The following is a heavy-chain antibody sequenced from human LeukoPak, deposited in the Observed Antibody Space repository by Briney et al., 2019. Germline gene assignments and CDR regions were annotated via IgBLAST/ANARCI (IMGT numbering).Heavy chain of an antibody. CDR2: INWNGGST. D-gene: IGHD4-17*01. V-gene: IGHV3-20*04. CDR1: GFTFDDYG. Sequence: GGSLRLSCAAPGFTFDDYGMSWVRQAPGKGLEWVSGINWNGGSTGYADSVKGRFTISRDNAKNSLYLQMNSLRAEDTALYYCARAHLRASAFDIWGQGTMDTVSS. CDR3: ARAHLRASAFDI. J-gene: IGHJ3*02.